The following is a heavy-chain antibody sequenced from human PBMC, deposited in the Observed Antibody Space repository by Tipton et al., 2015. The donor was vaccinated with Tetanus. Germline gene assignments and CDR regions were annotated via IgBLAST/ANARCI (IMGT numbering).Heavy chain of an antibody. CDR1: GGLISTGGYS. CDR3: ARGHGSGRNSCRLEY. J-gene: IGHJ4*02. V-gene: IGHV4-30-2*01. Sequence: TLSLTCVVSGGLISTGGYSWSWFRQPPGTGLEWIGYIYHRGSTYYNPSLKSRVTISVNMAKKQFSLKLTSVTAADTAVYYCARGHGSGRNSCRLEYWGQGALVAFSS. D-gene: IGHD3-10*01. CDR2: IYHRGST.